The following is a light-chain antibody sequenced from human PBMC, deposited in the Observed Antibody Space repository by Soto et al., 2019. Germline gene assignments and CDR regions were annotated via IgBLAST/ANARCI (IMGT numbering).Light chain of an antibody. CDR1: SGHSSYA. Sequence: QLVLTQSPSASASLGASVKLTCTLSSGHSSYAIAWHQQQPEKGPRYLMILNSDGSHSKGDGIPDRFSGSSSGAERYLTISSLQSEEEADYYCQTWGTGIRVFGGGTKLTVL. V-gene: IGLV4-69*01. J-gene: IGLJ2*01. CDR2: LNSDGSH. CDR3: QTWGTGIRV.